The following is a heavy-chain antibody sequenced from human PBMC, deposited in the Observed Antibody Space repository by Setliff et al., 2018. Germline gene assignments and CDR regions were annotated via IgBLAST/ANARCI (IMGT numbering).Heavy chain of an antibody. J-gene: IGHJ4*02. V-gene: IGHV4-39*01. D-gene: IGHD5-12*01. CDR3: ARLGYRGDLDY. Sequence: SETLSLTCNVSADSISSSYDYWAWIRQPPGKGLEWIGSIYNSGSTYYNPSLKGRVSISVDTSKNQFSLKLSSVTAADTAVYYCARLGYRGDLDYWGQGTLVTVSS. CDR1: ADSISSSYDY. CDR2: IYNSGST.